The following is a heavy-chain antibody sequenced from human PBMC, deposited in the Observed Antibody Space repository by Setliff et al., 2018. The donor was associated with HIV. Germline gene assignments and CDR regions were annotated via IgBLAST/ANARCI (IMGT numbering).Heavy chain of an antibody. J-gene: IGHJ5*01. D-gene: IGHD2-21*02. CDR1: RGSINSDDYY. Sequence: SETLSLTCTVSRGSINSDDYYWSWIRQPAGKGLEWVGRIYTSGSTNYNPSLKSRVTISQDRSKNQFSLSLSSVTATDTAVYYCARGRRYGGNSAGSYFDYWGHGIRVTVSS. V-gene: IGHV4-61*02. CDR2: IYTSGST. CDR3: ARGRRYGGNSAGSYFDY.